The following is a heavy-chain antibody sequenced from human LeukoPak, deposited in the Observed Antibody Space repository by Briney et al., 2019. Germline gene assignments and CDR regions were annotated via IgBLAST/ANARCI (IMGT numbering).Heavy chain of an antibody. D-gene: IGHD2-15*01. J-gene: IGHJ3*02. CDR1: GFTFSNFW. CDR3: AFGIIPYCSGGTCYSVGGAFHI. V-gene: IGHV4-34*08. CDR2: INHSGST. Sequence: GSLRLSCAASGFTFSNFWMSWVRQPPGKGLEWIGEINHSGSTNYNSSLKSRVTISVDTSKNHFSLKLTSVTAADTAVYYCAFGIIPYCSGGTCYSVGGAFHIWGQGTMVTVSS.